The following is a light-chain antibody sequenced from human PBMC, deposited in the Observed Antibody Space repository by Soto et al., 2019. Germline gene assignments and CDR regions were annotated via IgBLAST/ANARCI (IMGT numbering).Light chain of an antibody. CDR3: QQYHDWVT. J-gene: IGKJ4*01. CDR2: GAS. V-gene: IGKV3D-15*01. CDR1: QIVSSN. Sequence: ETVMTQSPGTLSVSPGESATLSCGTSQIVSSNLAWYQQKPGQAPRLLIYGASTRATGIPARFSGSGSGTEFTLTISYLRPEDSAVYFCQQYHDWVTFGGGTRVEI.